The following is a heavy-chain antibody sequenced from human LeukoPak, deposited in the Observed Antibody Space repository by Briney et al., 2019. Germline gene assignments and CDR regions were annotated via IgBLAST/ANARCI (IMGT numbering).Heavy chain of an antibody. CDR2: ISGSGGST. J-gene: IGHJ6*02. D-gene: IGHD6-6*01. CDR1: GFTFSSYA. CDR3: AKDSSSSMYYYYGMDV. V-gene: IGHV3-23*01. Sequence: GGSLRLSCAASGFTFSSYAMSWVRQAPGKGLEWVSAISGSGGSTYYADSVKGRLTISRDNSKNTLYLQMNSLRAEDTAVYYCAKDSSSSMYYYYGMDVWGQGTTVTVSS.